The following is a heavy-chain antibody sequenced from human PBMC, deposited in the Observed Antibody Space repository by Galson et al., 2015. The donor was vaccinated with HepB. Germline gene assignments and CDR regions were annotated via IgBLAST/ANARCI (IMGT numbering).Heavy chain of an antibody. Sequence: SLRLSCAASGFTFSNYGMHWVRQAPGKGLEWVAFIRYDGSNKYYADSVKGRFTISRDNSKKTLYLQMNSLRAEDTAAYYCAKGGFIRLFTPIFGYWGQGTLVTVSS. CDR1: GFTFSNYG. CDR3: AKGGFIRLFTPIFGY. V-gene: IGHV3-30*02. J-gene: IGHJ4*02. CDR2: IRYDGSNK. D-gene: IGHD3-22*01.